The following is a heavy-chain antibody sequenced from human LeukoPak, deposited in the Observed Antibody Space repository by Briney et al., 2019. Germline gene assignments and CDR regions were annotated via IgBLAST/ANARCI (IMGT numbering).Heavy chain of an antibody. CDR2: IYSGGST. D-gene: IGHD3-10*02. J-gene: IGHJ6*04. Sequence: GGSLRLSCAASGFTVSSNYMSWVRQAPGKGLEWVSVIYSGGSTFYADSVKGRFTISRDNAKNSLYLQMNSLRAEDTAVYYCAELGITMIGGVWGKGTTVTISS. CDR1: GFTVSSNY. V-gene: IGHV3-53*01. CDR3: AELGITMIGGV.